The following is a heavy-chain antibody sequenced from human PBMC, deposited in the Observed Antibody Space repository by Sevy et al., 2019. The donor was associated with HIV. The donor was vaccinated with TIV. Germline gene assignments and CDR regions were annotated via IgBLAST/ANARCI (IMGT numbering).Heavy chain of an antibody. J-gene: IGHJ3*02. D-gene: IGHD3-3*01. V-gene: IGHV3-30*18. CDR1: GFNFSSYG. CDR2: ISYDGSSK. CDR3: AKESGSYYDFWSGHDAFDI. Sequence: RGSLRLSCAASGFNFSSYGMHWVRQAPGKGLEWVAVISYDGSSKYYAESVKGRFTISRDNSKNTLYLQISSLRAEDTAAYYCAKESGSYYDFWSGHDAFDIWGQGTMVTISS.